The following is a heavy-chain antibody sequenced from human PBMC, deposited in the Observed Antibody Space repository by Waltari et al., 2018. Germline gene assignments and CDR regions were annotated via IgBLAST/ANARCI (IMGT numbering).Heavy chain of an antibody. CDR3: ARGVAAETHYYSYMDV. D-gene: IGHD6-13*01. Sequence: QVQLQPGGPGLLKPSETLSLPSAGYGGSFSGYHWSWIRQPPGKGLEWIGEINHSGSTNYNPSLKSRVTISVGTPKNQFSLKLSSVTAADTAVYYCARGVAAETHYYSYMDVWGKGTTVTVSS. J-gene: IGHJ6*03. CDR1: GGSFSGYH. V-gene: IGHV4-34*01. CDR2: INHSGST.